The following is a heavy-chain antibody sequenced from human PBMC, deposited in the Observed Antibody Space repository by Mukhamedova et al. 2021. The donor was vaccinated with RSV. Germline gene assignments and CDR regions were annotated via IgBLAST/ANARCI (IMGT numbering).Heavy chain of an antibody. J-gene: IGHJ6*03. V-gene: IGHV3-43D*04. D-gene: IGHD2-2*01. CDR3: AKERSYQLPTRGYYMDV. Sequence: WDGGSTYYADSVKGRFTISRDNSKNSLTLQMNSLRVEDTALYYCAKERSYQLPTRGYYMDVWGKGTTVTVSS. CDR2: WDGGST.